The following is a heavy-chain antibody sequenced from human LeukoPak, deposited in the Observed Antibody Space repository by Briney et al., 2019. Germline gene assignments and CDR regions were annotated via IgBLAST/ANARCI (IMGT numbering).Heavy chain of an antibody. J-gene: IGHJ4*02. CDR3: ARDSPPDYYDSSGYLDY. CDR2: ISYDGSNK. CDR1: GFTFSSYA. Sequence: GGSLRLSCAASGFTFSSYAMHWVRQAPGKGLEWVAVISYDGSNKYYADSVKGRFTISRDNSKNTLYLQMNSLRAEDTAVYYCARDSPPDYYDSSGYLDYWGQGTLVTVS. V-gene: IGHV3-30-3*01. D-gene: IGHD3-22*01.